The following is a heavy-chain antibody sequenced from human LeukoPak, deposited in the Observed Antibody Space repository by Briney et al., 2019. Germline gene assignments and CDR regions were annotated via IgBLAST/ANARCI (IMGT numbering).Heavy chain of an antibody. CDR3: AKDLEAFCSTSCPLIDY. CDR1: GFTSSSYG. D-gene: IGHD2-2*01. J-gene: IGHJ4*02. CDR2: IRYDGSNK. V-gene: IGHV3-30*02. Sequence: GGSLRLSCAASGFTSSSYGMHWVRQAPGKGLEWVAFIRYDGSNKYYADSVKGRFTISRDNSKNTLYLQMNSLRAEDTAVYYCAKDLEAFCSTSCPLIDYWGQGTLVTVSS.